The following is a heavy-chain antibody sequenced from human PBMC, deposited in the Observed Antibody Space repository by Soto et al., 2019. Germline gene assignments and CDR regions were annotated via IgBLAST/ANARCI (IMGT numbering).Heavy chain of an antibody. Sequence: GGSLRLSCAASGFTFDEYTMHWVRQAPGKGLEWVSLISWDGGGASYADSVEGRFTISRDNSKNSLYLQMNSQRTDDTALYYCPKDPRSNSRLFSFWGQVTLVTVSS. CDR1: GFTFDEYT. CDR3: PKDPRSNSRLFSF. D-gene: IGHD2-21*01. CDR2: ISWDGGGA. V-gene: IGHV3-43*01. J-gene: IGHJ4*01.